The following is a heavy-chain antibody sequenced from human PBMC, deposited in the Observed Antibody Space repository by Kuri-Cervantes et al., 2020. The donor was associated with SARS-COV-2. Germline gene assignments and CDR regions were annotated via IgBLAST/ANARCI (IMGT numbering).Heavy chain of an antibody. D-gene: IGHD3-10*01. Sequence: GESLKISCAASGFSFSSYGMSWVRQAPGKGLEWVANIKQDGSEKYYVDSVKGRFTISRDNAKNSLYLQMNSLRAEDTAVYYCARVVRGVSVHWFDPWGQGTLVTVSS. CDR1: GFSFSSYG. CDR2: IKQDGSEK. CDR3: ARVVRGVSVHWFDP. J-gene: IGHJ5*02. V-gene: IGHV3-7*01.